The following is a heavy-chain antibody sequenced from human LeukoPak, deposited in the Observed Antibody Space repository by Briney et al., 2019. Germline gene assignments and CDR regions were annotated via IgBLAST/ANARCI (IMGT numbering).Heavy chain of an antibody. CDR2: INHSGST. CDR1: GGSFSGYY. Sequence: SETLSLTCAVYGGSFSGYYWSWIRQPPGKGLEWIGEINHSGSTNYNLSLKSRVTISVDASKNQFSLKLSSVTAADTAVYYCARREYFDWLYMDVWGKGTTVTVSS. CDR3: ARREYFDWLYMDV. J-gene: IGHJ6*03. D-gene: IGHD3-9*01. V-gene: IGHV4-34*01.